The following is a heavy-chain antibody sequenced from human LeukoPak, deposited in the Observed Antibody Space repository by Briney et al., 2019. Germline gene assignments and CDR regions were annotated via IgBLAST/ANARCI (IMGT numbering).Heavy chain of an antibody. D-gene: IGHD6-13*01. CDR3: ARVPPLAAAGRFDP. Sequence: ASVKVSCKASGGTFSSYAIIWVRQAPGQGLEWMGGIIPIFGTANYAQKFQGRVTITTDESTSTAYMELSSLRSEDTAVYYCARVPPLAAAGRFDPWGRGTLVTVSS. J-gene: IGHJ5*02. CDR1: GGTFSSYA. V-gene: IGHV1-69*05. CDR2: IIPIFGTA.